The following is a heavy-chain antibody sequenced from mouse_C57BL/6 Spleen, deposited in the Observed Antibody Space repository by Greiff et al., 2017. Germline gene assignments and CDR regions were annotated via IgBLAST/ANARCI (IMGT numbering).Heavy chain of an antibody. CDR3: ARSGYDGYYPFAY. D-gene: IGHD2-3*01. CDR2: IAPSDSYT. V-gene: IGHV1-50*01. J-gene: IGHJ3*01. CDR1: GYTFTSYW. Sequence: QVQLQQSGAELVKPGASVKLSCKASGYTFTSYWMQWVKQRPGQGLEWIGEIAPSDSYTNYNQKFTGKATLTVDTSSSTAYMQLSSLTSAVSAVYYCARSGYDGYYPFAYWGQGTLVTVSA.